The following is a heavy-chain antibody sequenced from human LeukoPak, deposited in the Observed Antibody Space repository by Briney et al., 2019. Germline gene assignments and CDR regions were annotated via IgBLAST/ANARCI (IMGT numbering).Heavy chain of an antibody. CDR1: GFTFSNYA. V-gene: IGHV3-23*01. CDR2: ISASGGST. CDR3: AKGMWDYAYDY. Sequence: PGGALRLSCAASGFTFSNYAVTWVRQAPGKGLEWVSLISASGGSTYYADSVKGRFTISRDNSKNTLYLQMNSLRADDTAVYYCAKGMWDYAYDYWGQGTRVTVSS. D-gene: IGHD4-17*01. J-gene: IGHJ4*02.